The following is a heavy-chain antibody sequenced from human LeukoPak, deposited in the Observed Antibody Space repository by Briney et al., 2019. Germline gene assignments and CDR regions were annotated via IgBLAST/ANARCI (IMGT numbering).Heavy chain of an antibody. CDR2: FDPEDVET. D-gene: IGHD1-26*01. CDR1: GYTLTELA. Sequence: ASVKVSFKVSGYTLTELAIHWVRRAPGKGLEWMGGFDPEDVETIYAQKFQGRVTMTTDTSTSTAYMELRSLRSDDTAVYYCARFDSGSYYVPFDYWGQGTLVTVSS. CDR3: ARFDSGSYYVPFDY. V-gene: IGHV1-24*01. J-gene: IGHJ4*02.